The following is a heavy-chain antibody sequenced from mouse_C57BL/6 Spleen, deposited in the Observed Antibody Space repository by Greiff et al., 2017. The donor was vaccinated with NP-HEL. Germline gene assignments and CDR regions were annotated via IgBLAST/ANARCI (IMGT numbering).Heavy chain of an antibody. CDR3: ARVTGTAWFAY. CDR1: GYAFSSSW. V-gene: IGHV1-82*01. CDR2: IYPGDGDT. J-gene: IGHJ3*01. D-gene: IGHD4-1*01. Sequence: QVQLKESGPELVKPGASVKISCKASGYAFSSSWMNWVKQRPGKGLEWIGRIYPGDGDTNYNGKFKGKATLTADKSSSTAYMQLSSLTSEDSAVYFCARVTGTAWFAYWGQGTLVTVSA.